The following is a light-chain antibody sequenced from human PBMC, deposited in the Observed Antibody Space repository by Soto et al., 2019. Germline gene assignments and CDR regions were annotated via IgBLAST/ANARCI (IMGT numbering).Light chain of an antibody. CDR3: TSYTASSPFYV. J-gene: IGLJ1*01. CDR2: DVY. Sequence: QSYLTQPASVSGSPGQSIAISCIGVRTDGDRHDYVSWYQQHPGQAPQLIIYDVYNRPSGVSDRFSGSKSGNTASLVISGLQAEDEADYFCTSYTASSPFYVFGAGTKVTVL. V-gene: IGLV2-14*03. CDR1: RTDGDRHDY.